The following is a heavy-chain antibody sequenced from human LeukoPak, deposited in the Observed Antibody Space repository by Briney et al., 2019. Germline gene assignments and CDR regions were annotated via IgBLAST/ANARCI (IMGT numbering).Heavy chain of an antibody. CDR2: INHIGSL. CDR1: GGSFSGYY. Sequence: PSETLSLTCAVYGGSFSGYYWSWIRQPPGKGLEWIGEINHIGSLNYNPSLKSRVTISTDTSKNQFSLKLSPVTAADTAVYYCARDLSDYYGSGSYRPIDAFDIWGQGTMVTVSS. V-gene: IGHV4-34*01. D-gene: IGHD3-10*01. CDR3: ARDLSDYYGSGSYRPIDAFDI. J-gene: IGHJ3*02.